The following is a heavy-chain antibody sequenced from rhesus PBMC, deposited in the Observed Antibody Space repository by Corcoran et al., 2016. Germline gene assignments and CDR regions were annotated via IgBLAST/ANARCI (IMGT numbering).Heavy chain of an antibody. V-gene: IGHV4S2*01. CDR2: IYGSGGST. CDR1: GASISSNY. CDR3: ARAGYYYSGSYQNYFDY. Sequence: QVQLQESGPGLVKPSETLPLTCAVSGASISSNYWSWIRQAPGKGREWIGRIYGSGGSTDYHPSLKSRVTISIDTSKNQFSLKLSSVTAADTAVYYCARAGYYYSGSYQNYFDYWGQGVLVTVSS. D-gene: IGHD3-16*01. J-gene: IGHJ4*01.